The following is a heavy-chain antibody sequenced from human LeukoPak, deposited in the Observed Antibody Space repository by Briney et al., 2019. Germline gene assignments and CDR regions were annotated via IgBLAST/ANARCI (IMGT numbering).Heavy chain of an antibody. J-gene: IGHJ4*02. CDR3: RITMVWGVNLFDH. Sequence: ASVKVSCKASGYTFTSYGISWVRQAPGQGLEWMGWISANNGNTNYAQKFQGRVIMTTDTSTNTAYMDLRSLRSDDTAVYYCRITMVWGVNLFDHWGQGTLITVSS. CDR2: ISANNGNT. D-gene: IGHD3-10*01. CDR1: GYTFTSYG. V-gene: IGHV1-18*01.